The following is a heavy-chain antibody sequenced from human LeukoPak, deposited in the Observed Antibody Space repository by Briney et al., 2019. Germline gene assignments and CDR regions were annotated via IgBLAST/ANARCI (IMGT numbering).Heavy chain of an antibody. CDR1: GFSVSNEY. D-gene: IGHD5-12*01. CDR2: LYPEGNT. CDR3: AKGSGYEAQYYYYYMDV. Sequence: PGGSLRLSCAASGFSVSNEYMDWVRQAPGKGLEWVSILYPEGNTYYADSVKDRFSISRDTSKNMVYLQMSGLRPEDTAVYYCAKGSGYEAQYYYYYMDVWGKGTTVTISS. V-gene: IGHV3-66*01. J-gene: IGHJ6*03.